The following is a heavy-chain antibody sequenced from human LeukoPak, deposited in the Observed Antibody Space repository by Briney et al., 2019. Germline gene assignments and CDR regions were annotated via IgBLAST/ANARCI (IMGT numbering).Heavy chain of an antibody. CDR3: ARDLNWGFDY. J-gene: IGHJ4*02. V-gene: IGHV3-48*02. D-gene: IGHD7-27*01. CDR1: GFIFSDFS. CDR2: ISTGSSSI. Sequence: GGSLRPSCAASGFIFSDFSMNWVRQAPGKGLEWVSYISTGSSSINYADSVKGRFTISTDNAKNSLYLQMNSLRDEDTAVYYCARDLNWGFDYWGQGTLVSVSS.